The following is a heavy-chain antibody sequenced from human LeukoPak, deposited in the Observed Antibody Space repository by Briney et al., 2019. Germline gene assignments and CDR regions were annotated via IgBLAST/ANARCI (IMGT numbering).Heavy chain of an antibody. J-gene: IGHJ6*02. V-gene: IGHV4-34*01. CDR1: GGSFSGYY. CDR2: INHSGST. CDR3: ARDLQVMDV. Sequence: PSETLSLTCAVYGGSFSGYYWSWIRQPPGKGLEWIGEINHSGSTNYNPSLKSRVTISVDTSKNQFSLKLSSVTAADTAVYYCARDLQVMDVWGQGTTVTVSS.